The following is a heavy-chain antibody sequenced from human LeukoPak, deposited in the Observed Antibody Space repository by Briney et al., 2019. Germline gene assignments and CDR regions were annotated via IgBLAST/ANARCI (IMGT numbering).Heavy chain of an antibody. CDR3: ASGNHLRYFDHDAFDI. V-gene: IGHV3-64D*06. Sequence: PGGSLRLSCSASGFTFSSYAMHWVRQAPGKGLEYVSAISSNGGSTYYADSVKGRFTISRDNSKNTLYLQMSSLRAEDTAVYYCASGNHLRYFDHDAFDIWGQGTMVTVSS. CDR2: ISSNGGST. D-gene: IGHD3-9*01. J-gene: IGHJ3*02. CDR1: GFTFSSYA.